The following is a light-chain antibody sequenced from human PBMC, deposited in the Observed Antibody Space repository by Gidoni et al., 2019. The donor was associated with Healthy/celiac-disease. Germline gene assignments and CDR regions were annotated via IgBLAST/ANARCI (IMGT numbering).Light chain of an antibody. CDR3: LQHNSYPLT. CDR2: AAS. V-gene: IGKV1-17*03. Sequence: DIQMTQSPSAMSASVGDSVTTTCRAGQGISNYLAWFQQKPGNVPKRLIYAASSLQSGVPSRFSGSGSGTEFTLTISSLQAEDFATYYCLQHNSYPLTFGGGSKVEIK. J-gene: IGKJ4*01. CDR1: QGISNY.